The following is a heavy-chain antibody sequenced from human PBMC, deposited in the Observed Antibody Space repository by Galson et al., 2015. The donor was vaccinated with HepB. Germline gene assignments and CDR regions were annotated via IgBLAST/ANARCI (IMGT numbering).Heavy chain of an antibody. CDR2: ISYDGSNK. V-gene: IGHV3-30*14. J-gene: IGHJ5*02. Sequence: SLRLSCAASGFTFSSYAMHWVRQAPGKGLEWVAVISYDGSNKYYADSVKGRFTISRDNSKNTLYLRMKSLKAEDTAVYYCAREVTDYDFWNPYSGRFDPWGQGTLVTVSS. CDR1: GFTFSSYA. CDR3: AREVTDYDFWNPYSGRFDP. D-gene: IGHD3-3*01.